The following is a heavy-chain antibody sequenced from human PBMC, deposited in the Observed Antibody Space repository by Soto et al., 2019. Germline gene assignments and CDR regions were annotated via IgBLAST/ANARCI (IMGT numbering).Heavy chain of an antibody. Sequence: SVKVSCKASGGTFSSYAISWVRQAPGQGLEWMGGIIPIFGTANYAQKFQGRVTITADESTSTAYMELSSLRSEDTAVYYCAHIGAYYDSSGPQANWGQGTLVTVSS. D-gene: IGHD3-22*01. CDR1: GGTFSSYA. V-gene: IGHV1-69*13. CDR3: AHIGAYYDSSGPQAN. J-gene: IGHJ4*02. CDR2: IIPIFGTA.